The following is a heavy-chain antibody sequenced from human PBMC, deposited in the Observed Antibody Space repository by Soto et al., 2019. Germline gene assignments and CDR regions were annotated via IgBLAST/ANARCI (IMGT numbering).Heavy chain of an antibody. CDR3: ARMITPRLVVVAPSDYYYYGMDV. J-gene: IGHJ6*02. CDR1: GFSLSTSGMC. D-gene: IGHD3-22*01. Sequence: SGPTLVNPAQTLTLTCTFSGFSLSTSGMCVSWIRQPPGKALEWLALIDWDDDKYYSTSLKTRLTISKDTSKNQVVLTMTNMDPVDTATYYCARMITPRLVVVAPSDYYYYGMDVWGQGTTVTVSS. V-gene: IGHV2-70*01. CDR2: IDWDDDK.